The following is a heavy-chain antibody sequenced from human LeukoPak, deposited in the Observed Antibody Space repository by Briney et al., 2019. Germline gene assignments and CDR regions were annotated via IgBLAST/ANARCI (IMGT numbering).Heavy chain of an antibody. CDR2: ISYDGSNK. Sequence: GGSLRLSCAASGFTFSNSGMHWVRQAPGKGLEWVAVISYDGSNKYYADSVKGRFTISRDNSKNTLYLQMNSLRAEDTAVYYCAKERLLWFGELLLYYYGMDVWGQGTTVTVSS. V-gene: IGHV3-30*18. J-gene: IGHJ6*02. CDR3: AKERLLWFGELLLYYYGMDV. D-gene: IGHD3-10*01. CDR1: GFTFSNSG.